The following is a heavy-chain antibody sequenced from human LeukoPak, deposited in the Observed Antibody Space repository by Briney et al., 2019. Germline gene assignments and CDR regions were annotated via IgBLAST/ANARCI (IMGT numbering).Heavy chain of an antibody. D-gene: IGHD3-9*01. CDR1: GGSLWSFY. CDR2: IYTSGST. V-gene: IGHV4-4*07. CDR3: ARERNYDVLTGYYRGPPSYYFDY. J-gene: IGHJ4*02. Sequence: SETLSLTCTVSGGSLWSFYWSWIPQPAGKGLEWIGRIYTSGSTNYNPSLKSRVTISIDTSKNQFSLKLSSVTAADTAVYYCARERNYDVLTGYYRGPPSYYFDYWGQGTLVTVSS.